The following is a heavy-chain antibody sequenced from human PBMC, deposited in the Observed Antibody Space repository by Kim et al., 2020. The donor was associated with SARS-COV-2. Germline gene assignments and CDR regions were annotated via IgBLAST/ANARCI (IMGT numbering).Heavy chain of an antibody. CDR2: IYYSGST. Sequence: SETLSLTCTVSGGSISSSSYYWGWIRQPPGKGLEWIGSIYYSGSTYYNPSLKSRVTISVDTSKNQFSLKLSSVTAADTAVYYCARLKDIVVVPADYWYFDLWGRGTLVTVSS. J-gene: IGHJ2*01. CDR3: ARLKDIVVVPADYWYFDL. D-gene: IGHD2-2*01. CDR1: GGSISSSSYY. V-gene: IGHV4-39*01.